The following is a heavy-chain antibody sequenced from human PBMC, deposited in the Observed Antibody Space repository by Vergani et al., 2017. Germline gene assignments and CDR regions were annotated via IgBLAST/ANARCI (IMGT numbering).Heavy chain of an antibody. J-gene: IGHJ6*02. V-gene: IGHV3-11*04. CDR3: AKVPRISTTRHFYAMDV. Sequence: LEESGGGSVKPGGSLRLSCAASGFKFSDHYMSWIRQAQGKGLEWVSHISPGASTVSYTDSVTGQFTVSRDNDNNSLTLDMTTLRVEDTAVYYCAKVPRISTTRHFYAMDVWGQETTVTVSS. CDR2: ISPGASTV. D-gene: IGHD2/OR15-2a*01. CDR1: GFKFSDHY.